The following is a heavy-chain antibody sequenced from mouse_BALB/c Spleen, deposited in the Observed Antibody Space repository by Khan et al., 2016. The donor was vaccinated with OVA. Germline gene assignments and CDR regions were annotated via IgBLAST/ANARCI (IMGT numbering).Heavy chain of an antibody. CDR2: INPNNGGT. D-gene: IGHD1-1*02. J-gene: IGHJ3*01. V-gene: IGHV1S81*02. CDR3: TRSGYGAFAY. Sequence: QIQLVQSGAELVKPGASVRLSCKASGYTFTSYYLYWVKQRPGQGLEWIGDINPNNGGTNFNEKFKSKATLTVDKSSSTAYMQLSSLTSEDSAVYYWTRSGYGAFAYWGQGTLVTVSA. CDR1: GYTFTSYY.